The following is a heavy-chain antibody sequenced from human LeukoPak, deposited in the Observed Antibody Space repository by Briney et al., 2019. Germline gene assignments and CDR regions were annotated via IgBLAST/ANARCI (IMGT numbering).Heavy chain of an antibody. Sequence: GESLKISCKGSGYSFTTYWIAWVRQMPGKGLEWMGIIYPGDSDTRYSPSFQGQVTISADRSISTAFLQWSSLKASDTAMYYCARQQVAYYYYYGMDVWGKGTTDTVSS. J-gene: IGHJ6*04. V-gene: IGHV5-51*01. CDR1: GYSFTTYW. CDR2: IYPGDSDT. CDR3: ARQQVAYYYYYGMDV. D-gene: IGHD2-15*01.